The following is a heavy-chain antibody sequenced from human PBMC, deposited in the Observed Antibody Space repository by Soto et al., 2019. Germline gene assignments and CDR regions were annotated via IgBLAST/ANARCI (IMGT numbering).Heavy chain of an antibody. CDR1: RYSFTRYW. Sequence: EESLTSSCDVSRYSFTRYWTGWVLQMPGKGLEWMGIIYRGGSYTIYSPSFQGQVTISADKSISTAYLQWSSLKASDTAMYYCAPIYSRASRGAFDIWGQGTMVT. CDR3: APIYSRASRGAFDI. D-gene: IGHD2-15*01. V-gene: IGHV5-51*01. J-gene: IGHJ3*02. CDR2: IYRGGSYT.